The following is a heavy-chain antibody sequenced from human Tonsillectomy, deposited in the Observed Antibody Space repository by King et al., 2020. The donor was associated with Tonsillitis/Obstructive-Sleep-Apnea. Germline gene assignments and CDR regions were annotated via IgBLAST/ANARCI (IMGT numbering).Heavy chain of an antibody. J-gene: IGHJ4*02. CDR1: GYTFTSYA. Sequence: QMVQSGSEVKKPGASVKVSCKASGYTFTSYAISWVRQAPGQGLEWMGWISGYNGNTNYAQKDQGRVTMTTDTSTSTAYMELRSLRSDDTAVYYCARDTSLVAPFDYWGQGTLITVSS. V-gene: IGHV1-18*01. CDR2: ISGYNGNT. D-gene: IGHD5-12*01. CDR3: ARDTSLVAPFDY.